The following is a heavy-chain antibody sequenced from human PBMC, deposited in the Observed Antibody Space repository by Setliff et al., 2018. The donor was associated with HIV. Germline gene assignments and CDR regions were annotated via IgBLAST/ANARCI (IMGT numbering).Heavy chain of an antibody. CDR2: IKEDGSEQ. V-gene: IGHV3-7*01. CDR3: ARNYYESL. Sequence: QPGGSLRLSCAASGFTFNKYWMSWVRQAPGKGLEWVANIKEDGSEQNYVDSVKGRFTISRDNSKESVYLEMNSLRAEDTAVYYCARNYYESLWGQGVLVTVSS. J-gene: IGHJ4*02. CDR1: GFTFNKYW. D-gene: IGHD3-22*01.